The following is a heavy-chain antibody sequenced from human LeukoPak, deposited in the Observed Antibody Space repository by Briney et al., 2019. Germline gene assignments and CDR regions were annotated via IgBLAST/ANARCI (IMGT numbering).Heavy chain of an antibody. Sequence: SETLSLTCTVSGGSISSSNYYWGWIRQPPGKGLEWIGSIYDSGSTYYNPSLKSRVTISVDTSKNQFSLKLSSVTAADTAVYYCARTRYYYNSRSYGAPYYFDYWGQGTLVTVSS. D-gene: IGHD3-10*01. V-gene: IGHV4-39*01. J-gene: IGHJ4*02. CDR3: ARTRYYYNSRSYGAPYYFDY. CDR1: GGSISSSNYY. CDR2: IYDSGST.